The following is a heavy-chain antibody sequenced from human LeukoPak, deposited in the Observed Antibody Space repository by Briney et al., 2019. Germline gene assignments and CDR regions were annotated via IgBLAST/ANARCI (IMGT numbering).Heavy chain of an antibody. CDR2: IYTSGST. Sequence: SETLSLTCTVSGVSISSYYWNWIRQPAGKGLEWIGRIYTSGSTIYNPSLKSRVTMSVDTSKNQFSLKLSSVTAAETAVYYCARGGIFGVVITPYYFDYWGQGTLVTVSS. V-gene: IGHV4-4*07. CDR1: GVSISSYY. D-gene: IGHD3-3*01. CDR3: ARGGIFGVVITPYYFDY. J-gene: IGHJ4*02.